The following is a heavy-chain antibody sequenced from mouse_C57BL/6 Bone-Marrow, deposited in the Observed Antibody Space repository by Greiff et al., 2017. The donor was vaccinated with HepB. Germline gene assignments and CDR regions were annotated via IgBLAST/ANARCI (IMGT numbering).Heavy chain of an antibody. J-gene: IGHJ3*01. CDR3: ARSNPIYYGWFAY. D-gene: IGHD2-1*01. CDR1: GYTFTSYD. CDR2: IYPRDGST. Sequence: QVQLKESGAELAKPGASVKLSCKASGYTFTSYDINWVKQRPGQGLEWIGWIYPRDGSTKYNEKFKGKATLTVDTSSSTAYMELHSLTSEDSAVYFCARSNPIYYGWFAYWGQGTLVTVSA. V-gene: IGHV1-85*01.